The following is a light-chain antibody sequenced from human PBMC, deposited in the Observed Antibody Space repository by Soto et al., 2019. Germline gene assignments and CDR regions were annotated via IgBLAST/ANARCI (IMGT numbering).Light chain of an antibody. CDR2: DVN. V-gene: IGLV2-11*01. J-gene: IGLJ2*01. Sequence: QSALTKPHSVSGSPGQSVTISCTGTSSDVGGYNYVSWYQQHPGKAPKLMIYDVNKRPSGVPDRFSGSKSGNTASLTISGLQAEDEADYYCCSYAGSYTVVFGGGTKLTVL. CDR1: SSDVGGYNY. CDR3: CSYAGSYTVV.